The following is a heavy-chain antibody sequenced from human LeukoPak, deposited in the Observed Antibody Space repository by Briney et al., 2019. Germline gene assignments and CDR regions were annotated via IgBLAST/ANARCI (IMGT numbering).Heavy chain of an antibody. CDR2: IRYDGSNE. J-gene: IGHJ4*02. CDR1: GFTFSSYG. Sequence: PGGSLRLSCAASGFTFSSYGMHWVRQAPGKGLEWVAFIRYDGSNEYYADSVKGRFTISRDNSKNTLYLQMNSLRAEDTAVYYCAKGIAVAGSFQDYWGQGTLVTVSS. V-gene: IGHV3-30*02. CDR3: AKGIAVAGSFQDY. D-gene: IGHD6-19*01.